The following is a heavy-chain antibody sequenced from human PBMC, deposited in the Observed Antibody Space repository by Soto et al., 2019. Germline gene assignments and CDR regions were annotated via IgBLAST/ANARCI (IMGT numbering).Heavy chain of an antibody. J-gene: IGHJ3*02. Sequence: ETLSLTCAVYGGSFSGYYWSWIRQPPGKGLEWIGEINHSGSTNYNPSLKSRVTISVDTSKNQFSLKLSSVTAADTAVYYCARNYGDFSADAFDIWGQGTMVTVSS. V-gene: IGHV4-34*01. CDR1: GGSFSGYY. CDR3: ARNYGDFSADAFDI. D-gene: IGHD4-17*01. CDR2: INHSGST.